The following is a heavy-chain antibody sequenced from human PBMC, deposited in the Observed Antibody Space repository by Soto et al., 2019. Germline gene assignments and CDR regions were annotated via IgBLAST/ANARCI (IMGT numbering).Heavy chain of an antibody. V-gene: IGHV4-30-4*01. Sequence: KTSETLSLTCTVSGGSISSGDYYWSWIRQPPGKGLEWIGYIYYSGSTYYNPSLKSRVTISVDTSKNQFSLKLSSVTAADTAVYYCARGGSWGPIFGVVTEAYYYGMDVWGQGTTVTSP. CDR1: GGSISSGDYY. J-gene: IGHJ6*02. CDR3: ARGGSWGPIFGVVTEAYYYGMDV. D-gene: IGHD3-3*01. CDR2: IYYSGST.